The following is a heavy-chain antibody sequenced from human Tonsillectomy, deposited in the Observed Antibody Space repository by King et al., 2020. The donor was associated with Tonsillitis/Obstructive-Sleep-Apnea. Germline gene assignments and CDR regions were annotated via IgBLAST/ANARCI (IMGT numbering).Heavy chain of an antibody. D-gene: IGHD5-18*01. CDR2: ISYDGNNK. Sequence: VQLVESGGGVVQPGRSLRLSCAASGFTFRNYAMHWVRQAPGKRLEWVAVISYDGNNKFYADSVKGRFTISRDNSKNTLYLQMNGLRAEDTAEYYCARDSGGYSYVNYFDNWGQGTLVTVSS. CDR3: ARDSGGYSYVNYFDN. CDR1: GFTFRNYA. J-gene: IGHJ4*02. V-gene: IGHV3-30*04.